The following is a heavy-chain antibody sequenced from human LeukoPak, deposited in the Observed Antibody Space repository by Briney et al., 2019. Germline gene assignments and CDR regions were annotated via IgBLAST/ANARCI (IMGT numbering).Heavy chain of an antibody. D-gene: IGHD6-13*01. J-gene: IGHJ5*02. CDR2: ITPGGGT. CDR1: EFTFSSYV. V-gene: IGHV3-23*01. Sequence: GGSLRLSCAASEFTFSSYVMAWVRQAPGKGLEWVSTITPGGGTYYADSVKGRFTISRDNSKNTLYLQMNSLRAEDTAVYYCAKQILAAAGINWFDPWGQGTLVTVSS. CDR3: AKQILAAAGINWFDP.